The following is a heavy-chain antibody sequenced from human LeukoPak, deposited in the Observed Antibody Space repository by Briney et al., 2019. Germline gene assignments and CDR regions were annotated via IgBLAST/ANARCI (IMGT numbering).Heavy chain of an antibody. CDR2: IWSNGVNK. D-gene: IGHD3-10*01. CDR1: GFTYNTHG. CDR3: ARDPPMSGYAFDI. J-gene: IGHJ3*02. V-gene: IGHV3-33*01. Sequence: PGGSLRLSCAASGFTYNTHGMHWIRQAPGKGLEWVAFIWSNGVNKYHANSVEGRFTISRDNSKNTLFLQMNSLRAEDTAVYYCARDPPMSGYAFDIWGQGTMVTVSS.